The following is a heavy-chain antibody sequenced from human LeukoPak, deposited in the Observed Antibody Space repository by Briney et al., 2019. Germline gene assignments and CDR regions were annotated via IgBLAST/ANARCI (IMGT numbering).Heavy chain of an antibody. CDR1: GYTFTCYY. Sequence: ASVKVSCKASGYTFTCYYMHWVRQAPGQGLEWMGRINPNSGGTNYAQKFQGRVTMTRDTSISTAYMELSRLRSDDTAVYYCAREETSIFGVVIIPLLFDYWGQGTLVTVSS. CDR3: AREETSIFGVVIIPLLFDY. V-gene: IGHV1-2*06. D-gene: IGHD3-3*01. J-gene: IGHJ4*02. CDR2: INPNSGGT.